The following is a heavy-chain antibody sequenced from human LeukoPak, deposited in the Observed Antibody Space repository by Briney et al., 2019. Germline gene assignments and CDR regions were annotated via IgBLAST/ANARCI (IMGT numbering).Heavy chain of an antibody. CDR1: GFTFSDFY. V-gene: IGHV3-11*05. CDR2: ISGSSSNT. CDR3: AKARRDGYNLIDY. Sequence: GGSLRLSCAASGFTFSDFYMSWIRQAPGKGLESVSYISGSSSNTNYADSVKGRFTISRDNAKNSLYLQMNGLRAEDTAVYYCAKARRDGYNLIDYWGQGTLVTVSS. J-gene: IGHJ4*02. D-gene: IGHD5-24*01.